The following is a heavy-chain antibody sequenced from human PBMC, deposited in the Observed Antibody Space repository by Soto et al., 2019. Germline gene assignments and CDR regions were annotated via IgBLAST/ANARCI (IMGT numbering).Heavy chain of an antibody. CDR3: ARDGRAARSLHYYYGMDV. D-gene: IGHD3-10*01. Sequence: KQSQTLSLTCAISGDSVSSNSAAWNWIRQSPSRGLEWLGRTYYRSKWYNDYAVSVKSRITINPDTSKNQFSLQLNSVTPEDTAVYYCARDGRAARSLHYYYGMDVWGQGTTVTVSS. V-gene: IGHV6-1*01. CDR1: GDSVSSNSAA. J-gene: IGHJ6*02. CDR2: TYYRSKWYN.